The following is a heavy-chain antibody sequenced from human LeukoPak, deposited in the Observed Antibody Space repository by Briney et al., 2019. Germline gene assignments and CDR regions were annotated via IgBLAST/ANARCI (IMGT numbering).Heavy chain of an antibody. D-gene: IGHD4-17*01. CDR1: GYSFTNYC. V-gene: IGHV5-51*01. Sequence: GESLKISCKGSGYSFTNYCIGWVRQMPGKGLEWMGIIYPGDSHTTYSPSFQGQVTTSADKSIFTAYLQWSSLKASDTAMYYCARLTTVTFPVEYWGQGTLVTVSS. J-gene: IGHJ4*02. CDR3: ARLTTVTFPVEY. CDR2: IYPGDSHT.